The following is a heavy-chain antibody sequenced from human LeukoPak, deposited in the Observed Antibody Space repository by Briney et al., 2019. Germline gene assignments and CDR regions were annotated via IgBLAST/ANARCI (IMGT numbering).Heavy chain of an antibody. CDR2: ISGSGGST. Sequence: HPGGSLRLSCAASGFTFSSYAMTWVRQAPGKGLEWVSTISGSGGSTYYADSVKGRFTISRDNSKNTLYLQMNSLRAEDTAVYYCAKASSSCWYVLGNWGQGTLVTVSS. V-gene: IGHV3-23*01. CDR1: GFTFSSYA. J-gene: IGHJ4*02. CDR3: AKASSSCWYVLGN. D-gene: IGHD6-13*01.